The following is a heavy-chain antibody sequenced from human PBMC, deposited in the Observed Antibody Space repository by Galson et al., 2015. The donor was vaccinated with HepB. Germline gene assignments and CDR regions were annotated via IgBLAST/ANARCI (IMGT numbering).Heavy chain of an antibody. V-gene: IGHV1-18*01. CDR3: ARDNSYGYCSGGNCYPFDY. CDR1: GYTFTSYG. CDR2: ISAYNGNT. J-gene: IGHJ4*02. D-gene: IGHD2-15*01. Sequence: SVKVSCKASGYTFTSYGVSWVRQAPGQGLEWMGWISAYNGNTNYAQKLQGRVTMTTDTSTSTAYMELRSLRSDDTAVYYCARDNSYGYCSGGNCYPFDYWGQGTLVTVSS.